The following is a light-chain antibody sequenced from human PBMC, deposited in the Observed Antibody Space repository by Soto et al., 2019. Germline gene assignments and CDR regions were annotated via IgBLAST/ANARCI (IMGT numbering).Light chain of an antibody. CDR2: GAS. Sequence: EIVLTQSPGTLSLSPGERATLSCRASQSVSSNYLAWYQQKPGQAPRLVIFGASIRDTGIPDRISGSGSGTDFTLTISRLEPEDFAVYYCQHFGGTTFTFGQGTRLEI. CDR1: QSVSSNY. CDR3: QHFGGTTFT. V-gene: IGKV3-20*01. J-gene: IGKJ5*01.